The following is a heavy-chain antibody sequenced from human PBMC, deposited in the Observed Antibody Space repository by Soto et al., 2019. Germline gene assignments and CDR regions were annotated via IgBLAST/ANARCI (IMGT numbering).Heavy chain of an antibody. D-gene: IGHD2-15*01. CDR3: ARDDCSGGSCYRGDFDY. Sequence: QVQLVQSGAEVKKPGSSVKVSSKASGGTFSSYAISWVRQAPGQGLEWMGGIIPIFGTANYAQKFQGRVTITADESTSTAYMELSSLRSEDTAVYYCARDDCSGGSCYRGDFDYWGQGTLVTVSS. V-gene: IGHV1-69*01. CDR1: GGTFSSYA. CDR2: IIPIFGTA. J-gene: IGHJ4*02.